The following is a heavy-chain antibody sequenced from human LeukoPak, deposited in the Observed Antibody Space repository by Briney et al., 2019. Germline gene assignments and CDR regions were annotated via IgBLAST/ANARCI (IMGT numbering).Heavy chain of an antibody. Sequence: SETLSLTCAVYGGSFSGYYWSWIRQPPGKGLEWIGSIYYSGSTNYNPSLKSRVTISVDTSKNQFSLKLSSVTAADTAVYYCAKAAAGMENWFDPWGQGTLVTVSS. CDR1: GGSFSGYY. D-gene: IGHD6-13*01. CDR3: AKAAAGMENWFDP. J-gene: IGHJ5*02. CDR2: IYYSGST. V-gene: IGHV4-34*01.